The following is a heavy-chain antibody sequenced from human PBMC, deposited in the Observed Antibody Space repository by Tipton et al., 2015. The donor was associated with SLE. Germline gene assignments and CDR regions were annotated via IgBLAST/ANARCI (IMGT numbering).Heavy chain of an antibody. CDR1: GGSITTRSYY. CDR2: ISPSVST. V-gene: IGHV4-39*07. D-gene: IGHD3-22*01. Sequence: TLSLTCIVSGGSITTRSYYWGWIRQPPGKGLEWIGEISPSVSTNYNPSLKSQVTISVDTSKNQYSLKLNSVIAADTAVYYCARSAPDSSSYPTFFDYWGQGTPVTVSS. J-gene: IGHJ4*02. CDR3: ARSAPDSSSYPTFFDY.